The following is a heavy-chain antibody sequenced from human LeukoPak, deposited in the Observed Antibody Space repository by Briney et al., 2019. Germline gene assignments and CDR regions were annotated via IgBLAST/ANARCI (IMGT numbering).Heavy chain of an antibody. D-gene: IGHD6-13*01. CDR3: ARLSSWTYYFDY. CDR2: IYYSGST. Sequence: SETLSLTCTVSGGSISSSSYYWGWIRQPPGKGLEWTGSIYYSGSTYYNPSLKSRVTISVDTSKNQFSLKLSSVTAADTAVYYCARLSSWTYYFDYWGQGTLVTVSS. CDR1: GGSISSSSYY. V-gene: IGHV4-39*01. J-gene: IGHJ4*02.